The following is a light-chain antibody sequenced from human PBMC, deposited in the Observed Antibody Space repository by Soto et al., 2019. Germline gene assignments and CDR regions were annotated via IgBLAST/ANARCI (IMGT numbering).Light chain of an antibody. CDR2: EVS. V-gene: IGLV2-8*01. J-gene: IGLJ1*01. CDR3: SPYAGRNNPLV. Sequence: QSALTQPPSTSGSPGQSVTISCTGTSSDVGGYNYVSWYQQHPGKAPKLMIYEVSKRPSGVPDRFSGSKSGNTASLTVSGLQAEDEADYYCSPYAGRNNPLVFGTETKVTVL. CDR1: SSDVGGYNY.